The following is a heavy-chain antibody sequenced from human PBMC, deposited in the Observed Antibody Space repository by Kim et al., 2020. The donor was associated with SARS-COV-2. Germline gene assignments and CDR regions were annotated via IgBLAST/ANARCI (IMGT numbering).Heavy chain of an antibody. Sequence: SVKVSCRTSGGTFDNYAFSWVRQAPGQGLEWMGSIIPIFGTTFYAQQFRGRLTITAEESTTSVYVELSNLRSDDTAIYYCARFLRVTGFHELWGQGTLVTVSS. D-gene: IGHD2-21*02. CDR1: GGTFDNYA. CDR3: ARFLRVTGFHEL. J-gene: IGHJ4*02. V-gene: IGHV1-69*13. CDR2: IIPIFGTT.